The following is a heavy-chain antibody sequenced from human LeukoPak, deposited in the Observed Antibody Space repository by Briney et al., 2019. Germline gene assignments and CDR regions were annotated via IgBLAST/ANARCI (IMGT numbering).Heavy chain of an antibody. CDR2: ISSSGSTI. CDR1: GFTFSSYE. J-gene: IGHJ6*02. Sequence: GGSLRLSCAASGFTFSSYEMNWVRQAPGKGLEWVSYISSSGSTIYYADSVNGRFTISRDNAKNSLYLQMNSLRAEDTAVYYCARDRYCSGGSCRRYYYYGMDVWGQGTTVTVSS. CDR3: ARDRYCSGGSCRRYYYYGMDV. D-gene: IGHD2-15*01. V-gene: IGHV3-48*03.